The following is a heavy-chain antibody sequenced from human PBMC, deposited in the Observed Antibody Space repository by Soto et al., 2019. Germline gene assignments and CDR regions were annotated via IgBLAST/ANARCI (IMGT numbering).Heavy chain of an antibody. CDR1: GYTFTSYG. D-gene: IGHD3-22*01. V-gene: IGHV1-18*01. J-gene: IGHJ4*02. CDR2: ITTDKGNT. Sequence: ASVKVSCKTSGYTFTSYGISLVRQAPGQGLEWMGWITTDKGNTTYPQKFQGRVTITTDTSTSTAYMEVSSLRSEDTAVYYCARAAYYYGSSGYYPGDYWGQGSLVTVS. CDR3: ARAAYYYGSSGYYPGDY.